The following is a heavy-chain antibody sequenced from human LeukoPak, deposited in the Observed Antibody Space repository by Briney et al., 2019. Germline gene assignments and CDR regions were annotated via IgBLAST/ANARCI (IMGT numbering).Heavy chain of an antibody. V-gene: IGHV3-30-3*01. Sequence: PGGSLRLSCAASGFTFSSYAMHWVRQAPGKGLEWVAVISYDGSNKYYADSVKGRFTISRDNSKNALYLQMNSLRAEDTAVYYCARDRGYIVGASDYWGQGTLVTVSS. CDR1: GFTFSSYA. J-gene: IGHJ4*02. CDR3: ARDRGYIVGASDY. CDR2: ISYDGSNK. D-gene: IGHD1-26*01.